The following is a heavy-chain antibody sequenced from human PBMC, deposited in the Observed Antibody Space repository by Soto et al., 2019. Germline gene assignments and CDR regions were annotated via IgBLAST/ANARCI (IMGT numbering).Heavy chain of an antibody. CDR1: GFTFSRNA. Sequence: PGGSLRLSCAASGFTFSRNAMSWVRQAPGKGLEWVSSISGSGRNTYYSDSVKGRFTVSRDNSKNTLYLQMNSLRAEDTAVYYCAKDLRKYCSGDRYFEWDYWGQGTLVTVSS. D-gene: IGHD2-21*02. CDR2: ISGSGRNT. J-gene: IGHJ4*02. V-gene: IGHV3-23*01. CDR3: AKDLRKYCSGDRYFEWDY.